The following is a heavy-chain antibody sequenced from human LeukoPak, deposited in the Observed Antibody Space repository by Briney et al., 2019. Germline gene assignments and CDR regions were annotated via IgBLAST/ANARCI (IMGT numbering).Heavy chain of an antibody. CDR3: ARGSSFVRAASWLDP. J-gene: IGHJ5*02. CDR1: GFTFSNYA. D-gene: IGHD2/OR15-2a*01. CDR2: IGYDGSNK. V-gene: IGHV3-30*02. Sequence: PGGSLRLSCAASGFTFSNYAMHWVRQAPGKGLEWVAFIGYDGSNKYYADCVKGRLTISRDNSKNTLYLQMNSLRPEDTAVYYCARGSSFVRAASWLDPWGQGTLVIVSS.